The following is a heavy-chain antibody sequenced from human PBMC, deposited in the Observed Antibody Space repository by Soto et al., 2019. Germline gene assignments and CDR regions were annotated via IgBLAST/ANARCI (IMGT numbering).Heavy chain of an antibody. CDR3: ARAGDCSSTSCYRAMGY. CDR1: GYTFTSYD. CDR2: MNPNSGNT. V-gene: IGHV1-8*01. D-gene: IGHD2-2*01. Sequence: ASVKVSCKASGYTFTSYDINWVRQATGQGLEWMGWMNPNSGNTGYAQKFQGRVTMTRNTSISTAYMELSSLRSEDTAVYYCARAGDCSSTSCYRAMGYWGQGTLVTVSS. J-gene: IGHJ4*02.